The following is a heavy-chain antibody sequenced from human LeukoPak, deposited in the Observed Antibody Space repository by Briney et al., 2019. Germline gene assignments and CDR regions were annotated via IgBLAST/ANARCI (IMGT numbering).Heavy chain of an antibody. CDR2: ISSSSSYI. D-gene: IGHD3-16*01. Sequence: GGSLRLSCAASGFTFSSYSMNWVRQAPGKGLEWVSSISSSSSYIYYADSVKGRFTISRDNAKNSLYLQMHSLRAEDTAVYYCARLGRYDYFIDYWGQGTLVTVSS. CDR1: GFTFSSYS. V-gene: IGHV3-21*01. CDR3: ARLGRYDYFIDY. J-gene: IGHJ4*02.